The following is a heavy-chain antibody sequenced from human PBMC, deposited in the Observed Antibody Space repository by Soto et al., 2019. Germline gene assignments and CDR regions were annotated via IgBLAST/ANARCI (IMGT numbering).Heavy chain of an antibody. Sequence: EVQLLESGGGLVQPGGSLRLSCVASEFTFSNYAMNWVRQAPGVGPEWVSLISSSGGSTYYADSVKGRFSISRDNSKNTLYLQMNSLRVEDTAIYYCAKDIQGRGATTGDDAFDIWDQGTMVTVSS. V-gene: IGHV3-23*01. CDR3: AKDIQGRGATTGDDAFDI. CDR1: EFTFSNYA. CDR2: ISSSGGST. D-gene: IGHD1-1*01. J-gene: IGHJ3*02.